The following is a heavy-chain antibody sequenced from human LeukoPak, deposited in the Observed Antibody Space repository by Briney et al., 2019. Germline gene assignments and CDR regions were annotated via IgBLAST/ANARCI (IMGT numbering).Heavy chain of an antibody. J-gene: IGHJ4*02. Sequence: ASVKVSCKASGYSFTSYGISWVRQAPGQGLEWMGWISTYNGNTNYAQKVQGRVTMTTDTSTSTAYMELRSLRSDDAAVYYCAKGVGTALVHTNLDYWGQGTLVTASS. CDR3: AKGVGTALVHTNLDY. CDR2: ISTYNGNT. D-gene: IGHD5-18*01. CDR1: GYSFTSYG. V-gene: IGHV1-18*01.